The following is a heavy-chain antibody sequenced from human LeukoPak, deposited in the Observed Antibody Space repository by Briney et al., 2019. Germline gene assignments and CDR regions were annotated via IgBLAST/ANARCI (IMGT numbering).Heavy chain of an antibody. J-gene: IGHJ4*02. D-gene: IGHD3-9*01. CDR1: GFTFSSYG. Sequence: GSLRLSCAASGFTFSSYGMSWVRQAPGKGLDWVSAISGSGGSTYYADSVKGRFTISRDNSKNTLYLQMNSLRAEDTAVYYCAKEFVQLRYFDWSYYFDYWGQGTLVTVSS. V-gene: IGHV3-23*01. CDR3: AKEFVQLRYFDWSYYFDY. CDR2: ISGSGGST.